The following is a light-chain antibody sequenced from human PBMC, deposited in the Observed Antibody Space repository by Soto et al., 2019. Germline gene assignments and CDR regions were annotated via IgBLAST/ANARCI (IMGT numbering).Light chain of an antibody. Sequence: EIVLTQSPGTLSLSPGERATLSCRASQSVSSINLAWYQQKPGQAPRLLIYGASSRATGIPDRFSGNVSGTDFTLTISRLEPEDFAVYYCQQYGSSPLTFGPGTKVDIK. J-gene: IGKJ3*01. CDR2: GAS. CDR1: QSVSSIN. V-gene: IGKV3-20*01. CDR3: QQYGSSPLT.